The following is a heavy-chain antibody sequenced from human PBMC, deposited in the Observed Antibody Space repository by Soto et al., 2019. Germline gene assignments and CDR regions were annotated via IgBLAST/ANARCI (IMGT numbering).Heavy chain of an antibody. CDR3: ARISIIETNYFDP. Sequence: SGATEMNLSRTFTLPCPLSRFLLPPCGVNVGWIRHPPGKALEWRALIFWDDTKYYSPSLKTRLTITRDTSETQVVFTMTDMDPVDTATYYCARISIIETNYFDPWGHGTLVTVSS. CDR2: IFWDDTK. V-gene: IGHV2-5*02. CDR1: RFLLPPCGVN. J-gene: IGHJ5*02.